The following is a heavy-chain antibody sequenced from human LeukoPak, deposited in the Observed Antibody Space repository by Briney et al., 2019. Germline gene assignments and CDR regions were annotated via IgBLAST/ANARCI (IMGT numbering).Heavy chain of an antibody. CDR3: AKVPVFSLTISEVVTDDAFDI. CDR2: ISSSGSTI. V-gene: IGHV3-48*03. CDR1: GFTFSSYE. J-gene: IGHJ3*02. Sequence: GGSLRLSCAASGFTFSSYEMNRVRQAPGKGLEWVSYISSSGSTIYYADSVKGRFTISRDNSKNTLYLQMNSLRAEDTAVYYCAKVPVFSLTISEVVTDDAFDIWGQGTIVTVSS. D-gene: IGHD3-3*01.